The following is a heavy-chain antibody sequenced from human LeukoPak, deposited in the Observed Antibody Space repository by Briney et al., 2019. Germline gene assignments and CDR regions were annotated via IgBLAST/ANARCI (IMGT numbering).Heavy chain of an antibody. V-gene: IGHV3-30*18. CDR1: GFTFSSYG. J-gene: IGHJ6*03. CDR3: AKGQWLASGIYYYYYMDV. D-gene: IGHD6-19*01. CDR2: ISYDGSNK. Sequence: GGSLRLSCAASGFTFSSYGMHWVRQAPGMGLEWVAVISYDGSNKYYADSVKGRFTISRDNPKNTLYLQMNSLRAEDTAVYYCAKGQWLASGIYYYYYMDVWGKGTTVTVSS.